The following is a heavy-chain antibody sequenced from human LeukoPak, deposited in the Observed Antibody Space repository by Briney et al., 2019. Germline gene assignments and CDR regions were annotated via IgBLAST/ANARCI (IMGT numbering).Heavy chain of an antibody. V-gene: IGHV4-38-2*01. Sequence: SESLSLTCAVSGYSLSSGYYWGWIRQPPGKGLEWIGSINHSGSTYYNPSLKSRVTISVDTSKNQFSLKLSSVTAADTAVYYCARGVGGVVAAIRGAFDIWGQGTMVTVSS. D-gene: IGHD2-15*01. CDR2: INHSGST. J-gene: IGHJ3*02. CDR3: ARGVGGVVAAIRGAFDI. CDR1: GYSLSSGYY.